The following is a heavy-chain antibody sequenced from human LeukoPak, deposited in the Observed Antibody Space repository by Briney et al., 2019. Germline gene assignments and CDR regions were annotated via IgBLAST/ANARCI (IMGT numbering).Heavy chain of an antibody. CDR2: IIPIFGTA. D-gene: IGHD2-2*01. Sequence: SVKVSCKASGGTFSSYAISWVRQAPGQGLEWMGGIIPIFGTANYAQKFQGRVTITTDESTSTAYMELSSLRSEDTAVYYCARRDAGPAPQHHYLYYLDGWGKGTTVTVSS. CDR1: GGTFSSYA. CDR3: ARRDAGPAPQHHYLYYLDG. V-gene: IGHV1-69*05. J-gene: IGHJ6*03.